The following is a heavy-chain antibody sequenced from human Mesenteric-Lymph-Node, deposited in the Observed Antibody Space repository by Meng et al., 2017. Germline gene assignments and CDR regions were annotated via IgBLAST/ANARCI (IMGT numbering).Heavy chain of an antibody. CDR3: AKGSYTSSFEAWH. V-gene: IGHV3-38-3*01. D-gene: IGHD3-3*01. Sequence: GGSLRLSCAASGFTVSSNEMSWVRQAPGKGLEWVSSISGGSTYYADSRKGRFTISRDNSKNTLNLQMNSLRAEDTAVYYCAKGSYTSSFEAWHWGQGTLVTVSS. CDR2: ISGGST. CDR1: GFTVSSNE. J-gene: IGHJ4*02.